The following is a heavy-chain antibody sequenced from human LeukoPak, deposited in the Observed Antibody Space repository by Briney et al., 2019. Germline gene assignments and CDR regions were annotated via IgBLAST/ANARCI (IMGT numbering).Heavy chain of an antibody. Sequence: AGGSLRLSCAASGFTFSDYYMSWIRQAPGEGLEWVSYISSSGSTIYYADSVKGRFTISRDNAKNSLYLQMNSLRAEDTAVYYCATTMAAAGPFDYWGQGTLVTVSS. CDR1: GFTFSDYY. J-gene: IGHJ4*02. D-gene: IGHD6-13*01. CDR3: ATTMAAAGPFDY. CDR2: ISSSGSTI. V-gene: IGHV3-11*01.